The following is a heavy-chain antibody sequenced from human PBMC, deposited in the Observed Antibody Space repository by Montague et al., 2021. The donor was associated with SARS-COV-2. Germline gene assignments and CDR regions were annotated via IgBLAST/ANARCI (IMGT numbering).Heavy chain of an antibody. D-gene: IGHD3-10*01. CDR1: GGSIGTYY. CDR2: IYYTGST. V-gene: IGHV4-59*01. Sequence: SETLSLTCTVSGGSIGTYYWNWIRQSPEKGLEWLGYIYYTGSTKYSPSLKSRVTISMDTSRDQLSLRLKSVTAADTAVYYCARYNYGDWGYYGLDVWGQGTTVIVSS. J-gene: IGHJ6*02. CDR3: ARYNYGDWGYYGLDV.